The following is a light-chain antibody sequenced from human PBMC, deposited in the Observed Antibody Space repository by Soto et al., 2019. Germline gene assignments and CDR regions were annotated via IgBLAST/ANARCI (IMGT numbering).Light chain of an antibody. CDR2: EVS. J-gene: IGLJ2*01. Sequence: QSVLTQPPSASGTPGQSVTIPCTGTSSDVGDSNYVSWYQQHPGKAPKLMIYEVSRRPSGVPDRFSGSKSGNTASLTVSGLQAEDEADYYCSSNAGSNNLVFGGGTKLTVL. CDR1: SSDVGDSNY. V-gene: IGLV2-8*01. CDR3: SSNAGSNNLV.